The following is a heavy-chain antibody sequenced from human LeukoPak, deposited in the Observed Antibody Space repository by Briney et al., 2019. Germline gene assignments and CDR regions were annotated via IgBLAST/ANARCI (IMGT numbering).Heavy chain of an antibody. CDR2: IYYVGNT. CDR3: TREGYYGSGSSRFDY. Sequence: SETLSLTCTVSGGSMSGYYWSWIRQPPGKGLEWIGYIYYVGNTNYNPSLESRVTISVDTSKNQFSLKLSSVTAADTAVYYCTREGYYGSGSSRFDYWGQGTLVTVSS. CDR1: GGSMSGYY. D-gene: IGHD3-10*01. V-gene: IGHV4-59*01. J-gene: IGHJ4*02.